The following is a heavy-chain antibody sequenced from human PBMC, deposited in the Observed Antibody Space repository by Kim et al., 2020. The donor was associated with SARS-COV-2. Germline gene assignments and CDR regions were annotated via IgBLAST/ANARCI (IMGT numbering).Heavy chain of an antibody. CDR3: ARDKNGGPYSSSWYWDYYYYYGMDV. Sequence: GGSLRLSCAASGFTFSSYAMHWVRQAPGKGLEWVAVISYDGSNKYYADSVKGRFTISRDNSKNTLYLQMNSLRAEDTAVYYCARDKNGGPYSSSWYWDYYYYYGMDVWGQGTTVTVSS. V-gene: IGHV3-30*04. CDR2: ISYDGSNK. D-gene: IGHD6-13*01. CDR1: GFTFSSYA. J-gene: IGHJ6*02.